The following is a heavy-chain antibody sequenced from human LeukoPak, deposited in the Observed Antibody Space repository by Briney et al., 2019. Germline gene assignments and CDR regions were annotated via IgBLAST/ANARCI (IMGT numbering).Heavy chain of an antibody. CDR2: ISNSGGTT. D-gene: IGHD6-13*01. Sequence: GGSLRLSCAASGFTFSSYAMSWVRQAPGKGLEWVSAISNSGGTTYYADSVKGRFTISRDNSKNTLYLQMNSLRAEDTALYYCAKPPYSSSWAMDYWGQGTLVTVSS. J-gene: IGHJ4*02. CDR3: AKPPYSSSWAMDY. V-gene: IGHV3-23*01. CDR1: GFTFSSYA.